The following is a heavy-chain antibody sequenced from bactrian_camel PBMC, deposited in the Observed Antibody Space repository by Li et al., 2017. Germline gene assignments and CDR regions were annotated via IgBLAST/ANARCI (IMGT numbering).Heavy chain of an antibody. D-gene: IGHD4*01. Sequence: VQLVESGGGSVQAGGSLRLSCVASGRAYCPYDMSWYRQAPGKEREFVSRIDSDGSTRYADSVKGRFSTSQDNARNTVYLQMNSLKPEDTAMYYCKIERPPSMYSDYDSRTGFNCDYNVWGQGTQVTVS. J-gene: IGHJ4*01. CDR1: GRAYCPYD. CDR3: KIERPPSMYSDYDSRTGFNCDYNV. V-gene: IGHV3S10*01. CDR2: IDSDGST.